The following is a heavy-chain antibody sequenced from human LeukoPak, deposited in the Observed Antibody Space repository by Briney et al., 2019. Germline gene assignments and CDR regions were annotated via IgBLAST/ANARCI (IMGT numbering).Heavy chain of an antibody. D-gene: IGHD6-19*01. J-gene: IGHJ6*03. CDR1: AFTFRTYG. CDR2: IRYDGSNK. Sequence: GGSLRLSCATSAFTFRTYGMHWVRQAPDKGLEWVAFIRYDGSNKYYADSVKGRFTISRDNSKNTLYLQMNSLRAEDTAVYYCAKEGSSGWTPYYYYYMDVWGKGTTVTISS. CDR3: AKEGSSGWTPYYYYYMDV. V-gene: IGHV3-30*02.